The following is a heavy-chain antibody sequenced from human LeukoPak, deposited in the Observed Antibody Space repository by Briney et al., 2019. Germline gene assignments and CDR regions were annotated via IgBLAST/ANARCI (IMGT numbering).Heavy chain of an antibody. CDR2: INPNSGGT. D-gene: IGHD3-10*01. CDR3: ARDTGKDGSGSYYSLYYYYYMDV. Sequence: GASVKVSCKASGYTFTGYYMHWVRQAPGQGLEWMGWINPNSGGTNYAQKFQGRVTMTRDTSISTAYMELSRLRSDDTAVYYCARDTGKDGSGSYYSLYYYYYMDVWGKGTTVTVSS. CDR1: GYTFTGYY. V-gene: IGHV1-2*02. J-gene: IGHJ6*03.